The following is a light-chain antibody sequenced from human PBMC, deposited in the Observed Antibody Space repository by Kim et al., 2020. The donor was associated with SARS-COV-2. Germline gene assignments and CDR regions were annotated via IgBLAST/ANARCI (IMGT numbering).Light chain of an antibody. V-gene: IGKV3-15*01. Sequence: LSVSPGKRATLSCRASQNLRDHLAWYQQKPGQAPRLLIYDASTRATDIPARFSGSGSGTEFTLTISSLQSEDCALYYCQQYNDWRTFGQGTKLEI. CDR3: QQYNDWRT. CDR2: DAS. CDR1: QNLRDH. J-gene: IGKJ2*01.